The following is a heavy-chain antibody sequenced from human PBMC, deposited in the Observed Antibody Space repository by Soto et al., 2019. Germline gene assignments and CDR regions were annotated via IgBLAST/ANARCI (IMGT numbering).Heavy chain of an antibody. CDR2: INSDGSST. J-gene: IGHJ6*02. CDR3: ARAEGRTVYCYYGMDV. CDR1: GFTFSSYW. D-gene: IGHD1-1*01. V-gene: IGHV3-74*02. Sequence: EVQLVESGGGLVQPGGSLRLSCAASGFTFSSYWMHWVRQAPGKGLVWVSRINSDGSSTSYADSVKGRFTISRDNAKSELYVQMNSLRAEDTAVYYCARAEGRTVYCYYGMDVWRQGTTVSVSS.